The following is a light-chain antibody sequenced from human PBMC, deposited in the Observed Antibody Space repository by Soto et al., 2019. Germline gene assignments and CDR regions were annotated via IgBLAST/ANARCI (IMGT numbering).Light chain of an antibody. J-gene: IGLJ2*01. CDR3: SSYAGSNTLV. Sequence: QSALTQPPSASGSPGQSVTISCTGTSSDVGGYNYVSWYQQHPGKAPKLMIYEVSKSPSGVPDRFSGSKSGNTASLTVSGLQAEDEDDYSCSSYAGSNTLVFGGGTQLTVL. V-gene: IGLV2-8*01. CDR2: EVS. CDR1: SSDVGGYNY.